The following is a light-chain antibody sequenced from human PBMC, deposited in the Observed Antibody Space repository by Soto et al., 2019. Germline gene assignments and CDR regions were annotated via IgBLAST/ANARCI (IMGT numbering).Light chain of an antibody. CDR2: GAS. J-gene: IGKJ1*01. CDR1: QSVSSSY. V-gene: IGKV3-20*01. CDR3: QQYSNSRPCT. Sequence: EIVLTQSPGTLSLSPGERATLSCRASQSVSSSYLAWYQQKPGQAPRLLIHGASSRATGIPDRFSGSGSGTDFTLTISRLEPEDFAVYYCQQYSNSRPCTFGQGTKVEIK.